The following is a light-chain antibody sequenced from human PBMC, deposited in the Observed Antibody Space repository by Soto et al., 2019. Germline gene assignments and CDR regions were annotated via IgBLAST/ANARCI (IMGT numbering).Light chain of an antibody. CDR1: QSISSTF. CDR2: GAS. V-gene: IGKV3-20*01. J-gene: IGKJ1*01. Sequence: EIVLTQSPGTLSSSPGERATLSCRASQSISSTFLAWYQQKPGQAPRLLISGASSRATGIPDRFSGSGSGTEFTLTISRLEPEDFAVYYCQQYHDTGTFGQGTKV. CDR3: QQYHDTGT.